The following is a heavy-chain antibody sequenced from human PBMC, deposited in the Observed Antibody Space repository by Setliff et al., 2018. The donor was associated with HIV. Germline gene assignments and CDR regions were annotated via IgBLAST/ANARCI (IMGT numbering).Heavy chain of an antibody. D-gene: IGHD6-19*01. Sequence: SETLSLTCTVSGGSISSGDYYWSWIRQPPGKGLEWIGFIYYSGSTYYNPSLKSRVTISVDTSKNQFSLKLNSVTAADTAMYHCARDRSSGWSKDWFDTWGQGILVTVSS. J-gene: IGHJ5*02. V-gene: IGHV4-30-4*08. CDR2: IYYSGST. CDR1: GGSISSGDYY. CDR3: ARDRSSGWSKDWFDT.